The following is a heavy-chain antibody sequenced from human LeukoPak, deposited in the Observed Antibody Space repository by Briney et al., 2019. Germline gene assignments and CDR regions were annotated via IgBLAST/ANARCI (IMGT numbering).Heavy chain of an antibody. CDR1: GYTFTGYY. CDR2: INPNSGGT. CDR3: ARSAGLKSTYYDYVWGSYRYPFDFDY. J-gene: IGHJ4*02. D-gene: IGHD3-16*02. V-gene: IGHV1-2*02. Sequence: ASETGSCQASGYTFTGYYMHWVRQAPGQGLEWMGWINPNSGGTNHAQDFQGRVTMTRDTSISTAYMELSRLRSDDTAVYYCARSAGLKSTYYDYVWGSYRYPFDFDYWGQGTLVTVSS.